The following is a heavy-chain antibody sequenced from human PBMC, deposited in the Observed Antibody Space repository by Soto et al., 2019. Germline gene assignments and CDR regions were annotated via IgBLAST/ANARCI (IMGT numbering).Heavy chain of an antibody. V-gene: IGHV4-39*01. CDR2: IYYSGST. Sequence: PSETLSLTCTVSGGSISSSSYYWGWIRQPPGKGLEWIGSIYYSGSTYYNPSLKSRVTISVDTSKNQFSLKLSSVTAADTAVYYCEGVTTSYYYYMDVWGKGNTVTVSS. D-gene: IGHD4-17*01. CDR3: EGVTTSYYYYMDV. J-gene: IGHJ6*03. CDR1: GGSISSSSYY.